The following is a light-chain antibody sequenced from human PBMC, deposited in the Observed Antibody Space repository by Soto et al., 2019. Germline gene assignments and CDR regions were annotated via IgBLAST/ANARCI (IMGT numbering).Light chain of an antibody. CDR1: QTISSW. V-gene: IGKV1-5*03. CDR2: KAS. J-gene: IGKJ1*01. Sequence: DIQLTQSPSTMSGSVVDRVTITCRASQTISSWLAWYQQKPGKAPKLLIYKASTLKSGVPSRFSGSGSGTEFTLTISSLQPDDFATYYCQQYNSYSEAFGQGNKVELK. CDR3: QQYNSYSEA.